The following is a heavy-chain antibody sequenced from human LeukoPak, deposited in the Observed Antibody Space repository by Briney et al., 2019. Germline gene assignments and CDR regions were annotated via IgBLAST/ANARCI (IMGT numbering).Heavy chain of an antibody. CDR1: GFTFSSYA. D-gene: IGHD5-12*01. CDR2: ITSSGGST. V-gene: IGHV3-23*01. J-gene: IGHJ4*02. Sequence: PGGSLRLSCAASGFTFSSYAMSWVRQAPGKGLEWVSAITSSGGSTYYADSVQGRFTISRDNSKNTMYLQMNSLRAEDTAVYYCAKGDGYNYPFDYWGQGTLVTVSS. CDR3: AKGDGYNYPFDY.